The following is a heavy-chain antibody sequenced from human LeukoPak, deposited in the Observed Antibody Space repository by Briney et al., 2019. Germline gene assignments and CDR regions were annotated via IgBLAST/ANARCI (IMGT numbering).Heavy chain of an antibody. D-gene: IGHD6-19*01. CDR3: ARDRFKTRIAVASLDY. V-gene: IGHV3-23*01. CDR2: ISGSGTIT. CDR1: EFTFKNYA. J-gene: IGHJ4*02. Sequence: GGSLRLSCAASEFTFKNYAMSWFRQAPGKRLEWVSAISGSGTITHYADSMKGRITISRDNSKNTVYLQMNSLRAEDTAVYYCARDRFKTRIAVASLDYWGQGTLVTVSS.